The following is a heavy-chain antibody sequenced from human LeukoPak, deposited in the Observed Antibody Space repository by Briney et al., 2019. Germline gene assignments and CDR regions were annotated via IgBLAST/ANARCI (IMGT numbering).Heavy chain of an antibody. V-gene: IGHV1-69*13. D-gene: IGHD5-12*01. CDR2: IIPIFGTA. CDR1: GGTFSSYA. J-gene: IGHJ4*02. CDR3: ATGLPLYYFDY. Sequence: ASAKVSCKASGGTFSSYAISWVRQAPGQGLEWMGGIIPIFGTANYAQKFQGRVTITADESTSTAYMELSSLRSEDTAVYYCATGLPLYYFDYWGQGTLVTVSS.